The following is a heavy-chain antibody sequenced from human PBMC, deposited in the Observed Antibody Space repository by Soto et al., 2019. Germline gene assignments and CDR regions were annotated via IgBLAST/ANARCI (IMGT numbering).Heavy chain of an antibody. CDR1: GFTFSTYG. J-gene: IGHJ4*02. D-gene: IGHD3-3*02. CDR2: IWYDGSNT. CDR3: ARDSMEIDY. Sequence: QVQLVESGGGVVQPGRSLRLSCAASGFTFSTYGMHGARQAPGKGLEWVAVIWYDGSNTYYADSVKGRFTISRDNSKNTLYLQMNSLRAEDTAVYYCARDSMEIDYWGQGTLVTVSS. V-gene: IGHV3-33*01.